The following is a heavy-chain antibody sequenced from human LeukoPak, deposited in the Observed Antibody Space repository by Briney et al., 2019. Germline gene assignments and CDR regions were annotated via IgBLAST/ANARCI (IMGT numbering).Heavy chain of an antibody. J-gene: IGHJ4*02. CDR2: ISSSSSYI. D-gene: IGHD3-10*01. V-gene: IGHV3-21*04. Sequence: GGSLRLSCAAPGFTFSSYSMNWVRQAPGKGLEWVSSISSSSSYIYYADSVKGRFTISRDNAKNSLYLQMNSLRAEDTAVYYCAYMRGLYYGIDYWGQGTLVTVSS. CDR3: AYMRGLYYGIDY. CDR1: GFTFSSYS.